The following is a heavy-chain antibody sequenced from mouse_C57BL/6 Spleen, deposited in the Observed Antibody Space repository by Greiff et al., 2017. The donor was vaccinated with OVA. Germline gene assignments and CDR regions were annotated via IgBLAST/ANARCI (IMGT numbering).Heavy chain of an antibody. CDR3: ARYTTVVATSGYFDY. D-gene: IGHD1-1*01. CDR1: GYAFSSSW. J-gene: IGHJ2*01. Sequence: QVQLQQSGPELVKPGASVKISCKASGYAFSSSWMNWVKQRPGKGLEWIGRIYPGDGDTNYNGKFKGKATLTADKSSSTAYMQLSSLTSEDSAVYFCARYTTVVATSGYFDYWGQGTTLTVSS. CDR2: IYPGDGDT. V-gene: IGHV1-82*01.